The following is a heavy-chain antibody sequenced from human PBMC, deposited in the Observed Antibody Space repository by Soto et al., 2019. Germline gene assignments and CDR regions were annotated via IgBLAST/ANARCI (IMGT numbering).Heavy chain of an antibody. Sequence: GGSLRLSCAASGFTFDDYGMSWVRQAPGKGLEWVSGINWNGGSTGYADSVKGRFTISRDNAKNSLYLQMNSLRVEDTALYYCARDYRSHSSSWPFYYYYYGMDVWGQGTTVTVPS. CDR2: INWNGGST. CDR1: GFTFDDYG. V-gene: IGHV3-20*04. D-gene: IGHD6-13*01. J-gene: IGHJ6*02. CDR3: ARDYRSHSSSWPFYYYYYGMDV.